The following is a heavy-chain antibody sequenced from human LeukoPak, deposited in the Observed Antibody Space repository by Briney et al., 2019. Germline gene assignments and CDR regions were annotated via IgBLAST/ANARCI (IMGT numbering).Heavy chain of an antibody. CDR3: ARHPPGRQSWFGGHRAWYFDL. CDR1: GGSVSSGSYY. D-gene: IGHD3-10*01. V-gene: IGHV4-61*01. J-gene: IGHJ2*01. CDR2: IYYSGTT. Sequence: PSETLSLTCTVSGGSVSSGSYYWSWIRQPPGKELEWIGYIYYSGTTNYNPSLKSRVTISVDTSKNQFSLKLSSVTAADTAVYYCARHPPGRQSWFGGHRAWYFDLWGRGTLVTVSS.